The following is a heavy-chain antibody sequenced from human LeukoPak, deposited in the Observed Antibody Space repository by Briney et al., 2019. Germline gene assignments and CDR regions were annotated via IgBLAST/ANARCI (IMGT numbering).Heavy chain of an antibody. CDR1: GFTFSSYG. Sequence: PGGSLRLSCAASGFTFSSYGMNWVRQAPGKGLEWVSSISSSSSYIYYADSVKGRFTISSDNPKNALYLQMNSLRAEDTAVYYCPSASSTTSTYYFDYWGQGTLVTVSS. D-gene: IGHD2-2*01. CDR2: ISSSSSYI. V-gene: IGHV3-21*01. J-gene: IGHJ4*02. CDR3: PSASSTTSTYYFDY.